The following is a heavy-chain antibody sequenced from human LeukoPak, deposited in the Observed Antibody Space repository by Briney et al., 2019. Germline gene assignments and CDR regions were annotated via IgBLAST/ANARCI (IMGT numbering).Heavy chain of an antibody. V-gene: IGHV4-59*01. Sequence: SETLSLTCTVSGGSISSYYRSWIRQPPGKGLEWIGYIYYSGSTKYKPSLKSRVTISVDTSKNQFSLKLSSVTAADTAVYYCARGRFLDAFDIWGQGTMVTVSS. CDR2: IYYSGST. J-gene: IGHJ3*02. CDR3: ARGRFLDAFDI. D-gene: IGHD3-3*01. CDR1: GGSISSYY.